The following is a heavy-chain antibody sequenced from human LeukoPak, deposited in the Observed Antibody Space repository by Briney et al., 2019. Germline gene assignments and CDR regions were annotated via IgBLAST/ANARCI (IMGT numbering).Heavy chain of an antibody. CDR1: EFTFSSYT. D-gene: IGHD5-12*01. CDR2: ITSTSNNI. J-gene: IGHJ4*02. V-gene: IGHV3-21*06. Sequence: GESLRLSCEVSEFTFSSYTMAWVRQAPGKGLEWVSSITSTSNNIFYADSVKGRFTISRDNAKNSLYLLMNSLRAEDTALYYCARGAGSGYDLDYWGQGTLVTVSS. CDR3: ARGAGSGYDLDY.